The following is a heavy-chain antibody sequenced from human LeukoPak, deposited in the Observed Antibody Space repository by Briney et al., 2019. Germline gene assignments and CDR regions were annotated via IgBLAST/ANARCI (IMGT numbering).Heavy chain of an antibody. CDR1: GFTFSSYG. CDR3: AKEATDYVWGSYRPGPFDY. V-gene: IGHV3-33*06. CDR2: IWYDGSNK. J-gene: IGHJ4*02. Sequence: PGGSLRLSCAASGFTFSSYGMHWARQAPGKGLEWVAVIWYDGSNKYYADSVKGRFTISRDNSKNTLYLQMNSLRAEDTAVYYCAKEATDYVWGSYRPGPFDYWGQGTLVTVSS. D-gene: IGHD3-16*01.